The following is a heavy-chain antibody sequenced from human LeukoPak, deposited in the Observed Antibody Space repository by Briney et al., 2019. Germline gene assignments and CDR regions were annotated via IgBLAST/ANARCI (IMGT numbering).Heavy chain of an antibody. Sequence: PGGSLRLSCAASGFTVSSNYMSWVRQAPGKGLEWVSVIYSGGSTYYADSVKGRFTISRDNSKNTLYLQMNSLRAEDTAVYYCASTVPSYYDFPTPDYWGQGTLVTVSS. V-gene: IGHV3-66*01. CDR3: ASTVPSYYDFPTPDY. D-gene: IGHD3-3*01. CDR2: IYSGGST. J-gene: IGHJ4*02. CDR1: GFTVSSNY.